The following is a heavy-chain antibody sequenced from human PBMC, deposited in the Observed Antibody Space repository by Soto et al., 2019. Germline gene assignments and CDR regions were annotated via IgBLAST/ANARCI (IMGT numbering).Heavy chain of an antibody. V-gene: IGHV3-7*05. Sequence: EVQLVESGGGLVQPGGSLRLSCAASGFTFSSYWMSWVRQAPGKGLEWVANIKQDGSEKYYVDSVKGRFTISRDNAKNSLYLQMNSLRAEDTAVYYCARIPHYDFWSGYESDPWGQGTLVTVSS. J-gene: IGHJ5*02. CDR1: GFTFSSYW. D-gene: IGHD3-3*01. CDR3: ARIPHYDFWSGYESDP. CDR2: IKQDGSEK.